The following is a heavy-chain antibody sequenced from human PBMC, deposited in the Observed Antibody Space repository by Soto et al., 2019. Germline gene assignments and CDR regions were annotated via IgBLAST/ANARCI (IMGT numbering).Heavy chain of an antibody. J-gene: IGHJ4*02. CDR3: ARAPTVLLWFGEGDYFDY. D-gene: IGHD3-10*01. CDR1: GGSFSGYY. CDR2: INHSGST. Sequence: SATLSLTCAVSGGSFSGYYWSWIRQPPGKGLEWIGEINHSGSTNYNPSLKSRVTISVDTSKNQFSLELSSVTAADTAVYYCARAPTVLLWFGEGDYFDYWGQGTLVTVSS. V-gene: IGHV4-34*01.